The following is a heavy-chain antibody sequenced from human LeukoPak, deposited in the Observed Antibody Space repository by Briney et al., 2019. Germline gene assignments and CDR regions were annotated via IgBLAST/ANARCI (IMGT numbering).Heavy chain of an antibody. CDR2: IYSGGST. V-gene: IGHV3-53*01. CDR3: ARGGSYLSAFDI. J-gene: IGHJ3*02. D-gene: IGHD1-26*01. CDR1: GSTVSSNY. Sequence: GGSLRLSCAASGSTVSSNYMGWVRQAPGKGLEWVSIIYSGGSTFYADSVKGRFTISRDNSKNTLYLQMNSLRAEDTAVYYCARGGSYLSAFDIWGQGTMVTVSS.